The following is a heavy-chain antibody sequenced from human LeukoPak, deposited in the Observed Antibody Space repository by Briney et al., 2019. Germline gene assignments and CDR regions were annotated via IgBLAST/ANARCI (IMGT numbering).Heavy chain of an antibody. CDR2: ITGSAVST. Sequence: GGSLRLSCAASGFTFSSYAMSWVRQAPGKGLEWVSTITGSAVSTYYADAEKGRFTISRDNSKNTLYLQMNSLRAEDTAVYYCAKDYCSSTSCYRFDYWGQGTLVTVSS. V-gene: IGHV3-23*01. CDR3: AKDYCSSTSCYRFDY. CDR1: GFTFSSYA. D-gene: IGHD2-2*01. J-gene: IGHJ4*02.